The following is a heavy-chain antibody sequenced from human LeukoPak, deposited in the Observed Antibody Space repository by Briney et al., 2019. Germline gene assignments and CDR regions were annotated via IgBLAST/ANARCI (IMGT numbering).Heavy chain of an antibody. V-gene: IGHV1-18*01. Sequence: ASVKVSCKASGYTFTSYGISWVRQAPGQGLEWMGWISAYNGNTNYAQKLQGRVTMTTDTSTSTAYMELRSLRSEDTAVYYCARLIELRSTGAYGMDVWGQGTTVTVSS. CDR3: ARLIELRSTGAYGMDV. CDR1: GYTFTSYG. D-gene: IGHD3-3*01. J-gene: IGHJ6*02. CDR2: ISAYNGNT.